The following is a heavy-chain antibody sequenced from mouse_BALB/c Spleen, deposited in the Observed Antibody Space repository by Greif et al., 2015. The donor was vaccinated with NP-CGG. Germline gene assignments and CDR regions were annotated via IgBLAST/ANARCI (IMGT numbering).Heavy chain of an antibody. CDR1: GFTFSSYA. Sequence: EVMLVESGGGLVKPGGSLKLSCAASGFTFSSYAMSWVRQTPEKRLEWVATISSGGSYTYYPDSVKGRFTISRDNAKNTLYLQMSSLRSEDTAMYYCARTGTDYWGQGTTLTVSS. CDR3: ARTGTDY. V-gene: IGHV5-9-1*01. D-gene: IGHD4-1*01. J-gene: IGHJ2*01. CDR2: ISSGGSYT.